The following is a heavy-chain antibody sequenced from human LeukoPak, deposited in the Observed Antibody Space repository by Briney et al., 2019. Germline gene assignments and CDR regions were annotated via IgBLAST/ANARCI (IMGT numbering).Heavy chain of an antibody. CDR3: ARGRSGWTEDAFDI. CDR1: GYTFTGYY. CDR2: INPNSGGT. V-gene: IGHV1-2*02. J-gene: IGHJ3*02. Sequence: GALVKVSCKASGYTFTGYYMHWVRQAPGQGLEWMGWINPNSGGTNYAQKFQGRVTMTRDTSISTAYMELSRLRSDDTAVYYCARGRSGWTEDAFDIWGQGTMVTVSS. D-gene: IGHD6-19*01.